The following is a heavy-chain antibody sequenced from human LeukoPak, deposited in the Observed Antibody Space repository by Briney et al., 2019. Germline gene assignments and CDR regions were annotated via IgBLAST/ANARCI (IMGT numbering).Heavy chain of an antibody. CDR3: VRDSAGYCTGDGHCDAFDI. D-gene: IGHD2-8*02. CDR1: GDTFNNFA. V-gene: IGHV1-69*13. J-gene: IGHJ3*02. CDR2: IIPNLAAA. Sequence: ASVKVSCKTSGDTFNNFAISWVRQAPGQGLEWMGAIIPNLAAATYAQKFQGRVTVTADGSTNTAYMDLSSLRSEDTAVYYCVRDSAGYCTGDGHCDAFDIWGQGTMVTVSS.